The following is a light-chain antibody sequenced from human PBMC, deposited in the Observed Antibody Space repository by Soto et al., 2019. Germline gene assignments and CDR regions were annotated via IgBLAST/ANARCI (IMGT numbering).Light chain of an antibody. J-gene: IGLJ1*01. V-gene: IGLV1-40*01. CDR3: QSYDNTLKGCV. Sequence: QAVVTQPPSVSGAPGQRVIISCTGGSSNIGADYEVHWYQQLPGTAPKLLIYGNTNRPSGVPDRFSGSKSGSSASLAITGLQAGDEAEYYCQSYDNTLKGCVFGTGTKVTVL. CDR1: SSNIGADYE. CDR2: GNT.